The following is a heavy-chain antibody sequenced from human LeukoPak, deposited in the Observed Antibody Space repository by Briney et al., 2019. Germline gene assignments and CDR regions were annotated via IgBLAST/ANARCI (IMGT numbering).Heavy chain of an antibody. J-gene: IGHJ6*04. CDR3: ARDLLPDCSNGVCPIIDL. CDR2: MYTSGST. D-gene: IGHD2-8*01. V-gene: IGHV4-4*07. Sequence: SETLSLTCTVSGGSISSYYWSWIRQPAGKGLEWIGRMYTSGSTNYNPSLKSRVTMSVDTSKNQFSLKLCSVTAADTAEYYCARDLLPDCSNGVCPIIDLWGKGTTVVVSS. CDR1: GGSISSYY.